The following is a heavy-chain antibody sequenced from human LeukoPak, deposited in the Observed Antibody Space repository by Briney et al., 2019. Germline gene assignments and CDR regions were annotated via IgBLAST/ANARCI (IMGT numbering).Heavy chain of an antibody. D-gene: IGHD3-10*01. J-gene: IGHJ1*01. Sequence: AAVKVSCKASGYTFSAHHIHWVRQAPRQGRDWMGWIVPDGRDTKYAEKFQGRSTLTVDPSLTTAYMALHSLTSDDPAVYYCSGRYGPGPVWGQGTLITAYS. CDR1: GYTFSAHH. CDR3: SGRYGPGPV. CDR2: IVPDGRDT. V-gene: IGHV1-2*02.